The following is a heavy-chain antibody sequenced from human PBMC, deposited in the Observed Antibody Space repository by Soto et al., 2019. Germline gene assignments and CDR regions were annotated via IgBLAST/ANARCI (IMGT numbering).Heavy chain of an antibody. J-gene: IGHJ6*02. CDR2: IVVGSGNT. V-gene: IGHV1-58*01. Sequence: GXSVKVSCKASVFTFSTSAVQWVRQARGQRLEWIGWIVVGSGNTIYARKFQERVTITRDMSTSTVYMELSSLRSEDTALYYCAAPSKGGYYYGMDAWGQGTTVTVSS. CDR3: AAPSKGGYYYGMDA. CDR1: VFTFSTSA. D-gene: IGHD3-16*01.